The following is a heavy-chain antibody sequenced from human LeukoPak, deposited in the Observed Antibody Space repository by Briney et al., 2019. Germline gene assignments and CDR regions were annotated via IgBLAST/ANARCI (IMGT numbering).Heavy chain of an antibody. D-gene: IGHD6-13*01. CDR3: ARGSSWYGRIDY. CDR1: GGSISSGSYC. J-gene: IGHJ4*02. Sequence: SETLSLTCTVSGGSISSGSYCWSWIRQPPGKGLEWIGSIYHSGSTYYNPSLKSRVTISVDTSKNQFSLKLSSVTAADTAVYYCARGSSWYGRIDYWGQGTLVTVSS. V-gene: IGHV4-39*07. CDR2: IYHSGST.